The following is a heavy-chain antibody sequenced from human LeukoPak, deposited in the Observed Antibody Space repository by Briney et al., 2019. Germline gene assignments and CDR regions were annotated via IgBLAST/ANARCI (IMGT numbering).Heavy chain of an antibody. D-gene: IGHD2/OR15-2a*01. CDR3: ARDLAFSRLDY. CDR2: INPDGIKR. V-gene: IGHV3-7*01. Sequence: GGSLRLSCAVSGLTFSSSWMNWVRQAPGKGLEWVASINPDGIKRYSADSVKGRFTISRDNARNSLYLQMDSLRVEDTAFYYCARDLAFSRLDYWGQGVLVTVSS. CDR1: GLTFSSSW. J-gene: IGHJ4*02.